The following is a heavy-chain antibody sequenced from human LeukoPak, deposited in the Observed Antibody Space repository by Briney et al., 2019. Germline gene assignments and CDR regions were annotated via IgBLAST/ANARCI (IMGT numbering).Heavy chain of an antibody. D-gene: IGHD2-2*01. CDR1: GFTFGDYN. V-gene: IGHV3-69-1*02. J-gene: IGHJ4*02. Sequence: SGGSLRLSCAASGFTFGDYNMNWVRQAPGKGLEWVSHISRTSDRYYADSVKGRFIVSRDNAKNSLYLQMNSLRAEDTAVYYCARGPSSNNFLHLDYWGQGTLVTVSS. CDR2: ISRTSDR. CDR3: ARGPSSNNFLHLDY.